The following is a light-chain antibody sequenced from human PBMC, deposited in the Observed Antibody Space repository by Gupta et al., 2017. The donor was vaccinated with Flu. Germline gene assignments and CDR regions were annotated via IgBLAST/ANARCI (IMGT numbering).Light chain of an antibody. CDR1: SRNVGFHNY. CDR3: SSYTDTATLV. CDR2: EVS. V-gene: IGLV2-14*01. Sequence: QAALTQPASGSGSPGQSITISCTGTSRNVGFHNYVSWYQQHPGKAPKLMISEVSNRPSGVSRRFSGSKSGTTASLTISARQTADEDDYYYSSYTDTATLVFGTGTIVTVL. J-gene: IGLJ1*01.